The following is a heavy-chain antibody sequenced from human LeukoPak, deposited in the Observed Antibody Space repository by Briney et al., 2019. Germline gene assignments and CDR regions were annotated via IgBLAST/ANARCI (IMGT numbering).Heavy chain of an antibody. CDR3: AKDTTTVVSPDFDV. V-gene: IGHV3-23*01. CDR2: ISGSGGST. D-gene: IGHD4-23*01. CDR1: GFTFSSYA. J-gene: IGHJ3*01. Sequence: GGSLRLSCAASGFTFSSYATNWVRQAPWKGLEWVSSISGSGGSTYYADSVKGRFTISRDNSKNTLCLQMNSLRAEDTAVYYCAKDTTTVVSPDFDVWGQGTMVTVSS.